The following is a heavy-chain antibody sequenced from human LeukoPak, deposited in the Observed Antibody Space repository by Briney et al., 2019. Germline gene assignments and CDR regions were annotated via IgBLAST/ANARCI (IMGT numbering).Heavy chain of an antibody. CDR3: ASLWYDSSGYYHFDY. V-gene: IGHV4-59*06. CDR1: GGSISSYY. Sequence: SETLSLTCTVSGGSISSYYWTWIRQPPGKGLEWIGYIYYSGSTYYNPSLKSRVTISVDTSKNQFSLKLSSVTAADTAVYYCASLWYDSSGYYHFDYWGQGTLVTVSS. D-gene: IGHD3-22*01. J-gene: IGHJ4*02. CDR2: IYYSGST.